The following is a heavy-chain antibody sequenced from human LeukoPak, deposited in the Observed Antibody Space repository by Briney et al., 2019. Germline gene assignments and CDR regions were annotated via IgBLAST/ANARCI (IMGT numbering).Heavy chain of an antibody. Sequence: SETLSLTCIVSGGSITTYYWSWVRQPPGKGLQWIGYIFSGGYTSYNPSLKSRVTLSIDPSTNQFSLKLTSVTAADTAVYYCARRTTSSSGYRDYMDVWGKGTTVTVSS. CDR2: IFSGGYT. V-gene: IGHV4-59*08. J-gene: IGHJ6*03. CDR1: GGSITTYY. CDR3: ARRTTSSSGYRDYMDV. D-gene: IGHD3-22*01.